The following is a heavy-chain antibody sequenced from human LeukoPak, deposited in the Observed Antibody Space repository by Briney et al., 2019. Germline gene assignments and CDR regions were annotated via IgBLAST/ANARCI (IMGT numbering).Heavy chain of an antibody. CDR1: GYTFTSYD. CDR3: ARVAWYQLLPYYYYYYMDV. D-gene: IGHD2-2*01. CDR2: MNPNSGNT. Sequence: ASVKVSCKASGYTFTSYDINWVRQATGQGLEWMGWMNPNSGNTGYAQKFQGRVTMTRNTSISTAYMELSSLRSEDTAVYYCARVAWYQLLPYYYYYYMDVWGKGTTVTVSS. J-gene: IGHJ6*03. V-gene: IGHV1-8*01.